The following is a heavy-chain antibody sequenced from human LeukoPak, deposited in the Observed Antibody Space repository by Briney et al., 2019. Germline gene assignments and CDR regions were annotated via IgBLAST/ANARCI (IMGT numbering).Heavy chain of an antibody. Sequence: GGSLRLSCAASGFTFSSYGMHWVRQAPDKGLEWLAFMRHDGSDKYYADSVKDRFIISRDNSKNTLYLQMDSLRPEDGAVYYCAKSPARTLKYFDSWGQGTLVIVSS. CDR3: AKSPARTLKYFDS. CDR1: GFTFSSYG. J-gene: IGHJ4*02. D-gene: IGHD2/OR15-2a*01. V-gene: IGHV3-30*02. CDR2: MRHDGSDK.